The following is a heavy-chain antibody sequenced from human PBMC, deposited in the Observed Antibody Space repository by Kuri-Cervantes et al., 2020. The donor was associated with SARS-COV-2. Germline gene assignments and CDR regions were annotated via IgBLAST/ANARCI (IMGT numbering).Heavy chain of an antibody. CDR1: GESFSGYY. CDR2: IYYSGST. J-gene: IGHJ6*03. CDR3: ARQISGGNTIFGVVTPLERYYYYYYMDV. D-gene: IGHD3-3*01. Sequence: SQTLSLTCAFYGESFSGYYWGWIRQPPGKGLEWIGSIYYSGSTYYNPSLKSRVTISVDTSKNQFSLKLSSVTAADTAVYYCARQISGGNTIFGVVTPLERYYYYYYMDVWGKGTTVTVSS. V-gene: IGHV4-39*01.